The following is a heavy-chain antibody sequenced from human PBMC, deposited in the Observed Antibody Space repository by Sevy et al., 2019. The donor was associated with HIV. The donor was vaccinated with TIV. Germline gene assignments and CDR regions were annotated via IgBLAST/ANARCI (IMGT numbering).Heavy chain of an antibody. D-gene: IGHD6-19*01. V-gene: IGHV3-48*01. CDR2: ISRSSRTI. CDR1: GFTFRTYS. CDR3: AGAYSGGWPQGAWTDY. J-gene: IGHJ4*02. Sequence: GGSLRLSCAASGFTFRTYSMNWVRQAPGKGLEWLSYISRSSRTIYYADSVEGRFTISRDNAKNSMYLQINSLRAEDTAVYDCAGAYSGGWPQGAWTDYWGQGTLVTVSS.